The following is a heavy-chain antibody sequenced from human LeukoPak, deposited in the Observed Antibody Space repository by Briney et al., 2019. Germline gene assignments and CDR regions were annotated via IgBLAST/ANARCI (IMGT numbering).Heavy chain of an antibody. V-gene: IGHV3-11*05. CDR1: GFTFSDHY. Sequence: GGSLRLSCAASGFTFSDHYMSWIRQAPGRGLEWVSYISRSSSNIMYADSVKGRFTISRDNSNNSLYLQMNSLRAEDTAVYYCTREVTLTDTYFDYWGQGTLVTVSS. CDR2: ISRSSSNI. J-gene: IGHJ4*02. CDR3: TREVTLTDTYFDY.